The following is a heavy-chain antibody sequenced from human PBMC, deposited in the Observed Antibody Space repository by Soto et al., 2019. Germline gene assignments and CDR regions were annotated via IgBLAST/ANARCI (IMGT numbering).Heavy chain of an antibody. V-gene: IGHV3-48*03. CDR1: GFTFSSYE. CDR3: ERDLYRYGHHWFDP. D-gene: IGHD5-18*01. Sequence: GGSLRLSCAASGFTFSSYEMNWVRQAPGKGLEWVSYISSSGSTIYYADSVKGRFTISRDKAKNSLYLQMNSLRDEDTAVYYWERDLYRYGHHWFDPWGQGTLVTVSS. CDR2: ISSSGSTI. J-gene: IGHJ5*02.